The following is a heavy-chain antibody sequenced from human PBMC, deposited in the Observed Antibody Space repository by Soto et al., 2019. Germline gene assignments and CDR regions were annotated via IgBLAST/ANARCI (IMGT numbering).Heavy chain of an antibody. V-gene: IGHV3-33*01. D-gene: IGHD3-9*01. CDR2: IWYDGSNK. CDR1: GFTFSSYG. Sequence: QVQLVESGGGVVQPGRSLRLSCAASGFTFSSYGMHWVRQAPGKGLEWVAVIWYDGSNKYYADSVKGRFTISRDNSKNTVYLQMNSLRAEDTAVYYCASTHLAWLGLYYYGIDVWGQGTTVTVAS. CDR3: ASTHLAWLGLYYYGIDV. J-gene: IGHJ6*02.